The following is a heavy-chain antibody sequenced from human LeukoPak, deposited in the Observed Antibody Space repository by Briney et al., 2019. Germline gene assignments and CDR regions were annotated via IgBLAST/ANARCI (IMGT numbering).Heavy chain of an antibody. Sequence: GGSLRLSCAASGFTFGSYGMSWVRQAPGKGLECVSFITPNADRTSYADSVEGRFTISRDNPRNTLYMQMNSLRDEDTALYYCAIMHGYYDGSGYWVQWGQGTLVTVSS. CDR2: ITPNADRT. J-gene: IGHJ1*01. CDR1: GFTFGSYG. V-gene: IGHV3-23*01. CDR3: AIMHGYYDGSGYWVQ. D-gene: IGHD3-22*01.